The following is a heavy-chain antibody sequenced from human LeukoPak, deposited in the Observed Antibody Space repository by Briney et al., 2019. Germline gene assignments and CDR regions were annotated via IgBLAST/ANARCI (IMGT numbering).Heavy chain of an antibody. CDR2: ISSSGSTI. D-gene: IGHD3-3*01. CDR3: AREYYDFWSGYYYYYYYGMDV. Sequence: PGGSLRLSCAASGFTFSDYYMSWIRQAPGKGLEWVSYISSSGSTIYYADSVKGRFTISRDNAKNSLYLQMNSLRAEDTAVYYCAREYYDFWSGYYYYYYYGMDVWGQGTTVTVSS. CDR1: GFTFSDYY. V-gene: IGHV3-11*01. J-gene: IGHJ6*02.